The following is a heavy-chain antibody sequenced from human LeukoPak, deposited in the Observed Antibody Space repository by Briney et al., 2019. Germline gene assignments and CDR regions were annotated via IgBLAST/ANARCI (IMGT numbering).Heavy chain of an antibody. CDR3: ASRSGFTSVFPFDY. V-gene: IGHV1-69*05. Sequence: LVKVSCKASGGTFSSYAISWVRQAPGQGLEWMGRIIPIFGTANYAQKFQGRVTITTDESTSTAYMELSSLRSEDTAVYYCASRSGFTSVFPFDYWGQGTLVTVSS. D-gene: IGHD3-10*01. CDR1: GGTFSSYA. J-gene: IGHJ4*02. CDR2: IIPIFGTA.